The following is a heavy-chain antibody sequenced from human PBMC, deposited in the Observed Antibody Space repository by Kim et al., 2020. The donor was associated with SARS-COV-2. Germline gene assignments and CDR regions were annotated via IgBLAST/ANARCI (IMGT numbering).Heavy chain of an antibody. CDR3: AKLSSSWYEGDY. D-gene: IGHD6-13*01. V-gene: IGHV3-9*01. Sequence: ACADSMKGRFTISRDNAKNSLYLQMNSLRPDDTALYYCAKLSSSWYEGDYWGQGTVVTVSS. J-gene: IGHJ4*02.